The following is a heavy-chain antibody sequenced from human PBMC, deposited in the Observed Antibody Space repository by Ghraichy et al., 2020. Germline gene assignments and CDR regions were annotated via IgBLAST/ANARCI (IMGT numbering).Heavy chain of an antibody. CDR2: INPSGGST. CDR1: GYTFTSYY. CDR3: ARDRLHYYDSSGSYYYGMDV. D-gene: IGHD3-22*01. Sequence: ATIKVSGKASGYTFTSYYMHWVRQAPGQGLEWMGIINPSGGSTSYAQKFQGRVTMTRDTSTSTVYMELSSLRSEDTAVYYCARDRLHYYDSSGSYYYGMDVWGQGTTVTVSS. J-gene: IGHJ6*02. V-gene: IGHV1-46*01.